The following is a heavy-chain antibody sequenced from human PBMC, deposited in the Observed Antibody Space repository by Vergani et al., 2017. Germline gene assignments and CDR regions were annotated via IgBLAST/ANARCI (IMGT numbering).Heavy chain of an antibody. D-gene: IGHD1-1*01. CDR2: ISYDGTQK. J-gene: IGHJ1*01. CDR3: ATKSCGTPGCQIGFFRE. Sequence: QVHLVESGGGLVQPGRSLRLSCVVSGFTSSYYGMHWVRQAPGKGLEWGAVISYDGTQKYYADSVKGLFTISRDNSKSTLYLQMNSLRTEDTAVYYCATKSCGTPGCQIGFFREWGQGTLVTVSS. CDR1: GFTSSYYG. V-gene: IGHV3-30*03.